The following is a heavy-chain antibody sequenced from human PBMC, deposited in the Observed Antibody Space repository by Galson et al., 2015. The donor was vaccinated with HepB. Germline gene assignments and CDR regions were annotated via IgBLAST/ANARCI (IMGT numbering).Heavy chain of an antibody. CDR3: ARLSPYGDYVGRFDP. CDR1: GGSITSGTYY. J-gene: IGHJ5*02. V-gene: IGHV4-31*03. D-gene: IGHD4-17*01. CDR2: IHFNGNT. Sequence: TLSLTCTVSGGSITSGTYYWNWIRLHPGKGLEWIGYIHFNGNTHYNPSLKSRVIISVDTSKNQFYLNLSSVTAADTAMYYCARLSPYGDYVGRFDPWGQGTLVAVSS.